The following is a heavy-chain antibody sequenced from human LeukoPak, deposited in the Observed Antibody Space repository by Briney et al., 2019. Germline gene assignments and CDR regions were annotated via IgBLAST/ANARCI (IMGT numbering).Heavy chain of an antibody. V-gene: IGHV1-46*01. D-gene: IGHD2-2*01. Sequence: ASVKVSCKASGYTFTSYYMHWVRQAPGQGLEWMGIINPSGGSTSYAQKFQGRVTMTRDTSTSTVYMELSSLRSEDTAVYYCARDQGYCSSTSCSITHWGQGTLVTVSS. CDR3: ARDQGYCSSTSCSITH. CDR1: GYTFTSYY. J-gene: IGHJ4*02. CDR2: INPSGGST.